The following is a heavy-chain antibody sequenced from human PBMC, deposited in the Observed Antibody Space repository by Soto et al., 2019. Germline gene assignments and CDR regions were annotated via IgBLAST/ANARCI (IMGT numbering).Heavy chain of an antibody. J-gene: IGHJ4*02. CDR2: ISGSGGST. CDR1: GFTFSSYA. V-gene: IGHV3-23*01. Sequence: AGGSLRLSCAASGFTFSSYAMSWVRQAPGRGLEWVSAISGSGGSTYYADSVKGRFTISRDNSKNTLYLQMNSLRAEDTAVYYCARLFDSSGHLDYWGQGTLVTVSS. D-gene: IGHD3-22*01. CDR3: ARLFDSSGHLDY.